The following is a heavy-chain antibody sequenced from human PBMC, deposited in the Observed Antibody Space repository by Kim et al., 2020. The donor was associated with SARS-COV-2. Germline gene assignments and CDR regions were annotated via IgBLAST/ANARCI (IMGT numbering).Heavy chain of an antibody. D-gene: IGHD1-26*01. CDR3: AKDSGAGVSLSLGGDFDY. Sequence: KGRFTISRDNAKNSLYLQMNSLRAEDTALYYCAKDSGAGVSLSLGGDFDYWGQGTLVTVSS. J-gene: IGHJ4*02. V-gene: IGHV3-9*01.